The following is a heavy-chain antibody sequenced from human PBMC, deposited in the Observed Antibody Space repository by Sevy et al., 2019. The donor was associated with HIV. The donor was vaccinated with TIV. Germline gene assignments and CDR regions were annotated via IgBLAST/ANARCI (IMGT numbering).Heavy chain of an antibody. CDR1: GFTFSSYA. D-gene: IGHD3-10*01. CDR2: ISYDGSNK. Sequence: GGSLRLSCAASGFTFSSYAMHWVRQAPGKGLEWVAVISYDGSNKYYADSVKGRFTISRDNSKNTLYLQMNSLGAEDTAVYYCARDGVGDFDYWGQGTLVTVSS. CDR3: ARDGVGDFDY. V-gene: IGHV3-30*04. J-gene: IGHJ4*02.